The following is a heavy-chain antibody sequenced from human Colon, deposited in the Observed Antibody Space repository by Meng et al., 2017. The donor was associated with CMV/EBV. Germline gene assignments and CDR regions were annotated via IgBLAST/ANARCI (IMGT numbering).Heavy chain of an antibody. D-gene: IGHD1-26*01. CDR1: GFSFDTYS. CDR3: ARGLGSGTRRGVDY. CDR2: ITISSTYI. J-gene: IGHJ4*02. Sequence: GESLKISCVASGFSFDTYSMNWVRQAPGKGLEWVSTITISSTYIYYADSVKGRFTVSRDNAKNSLYLQIKGLRAEDAAVYYCARGLGSGTRRGVDYWGQGTLVTVSS. V-gene: IGHV3-21*01.